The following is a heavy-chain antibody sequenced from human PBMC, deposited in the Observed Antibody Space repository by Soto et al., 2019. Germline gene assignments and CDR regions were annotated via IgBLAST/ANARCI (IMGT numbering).Heavy chain of an antibody. D-gene: IGHD6-19*01. CDR3: ARDGYNSGWYYYDY. J-gene: IGHJ4*02. Sequence: QVQLQESGPGLVKPSETLSLSCSVTVGSITGYHWSWVRQAPGKGLEWIGYIYYTGSTNYNPPLKGRVTISVDMSKNQLSLKLSSVTAADTAVYYCARDGYNSGWYYYDYWGQGTLVTVSS. CDR1: VGSITGYH. CDR2: IYYTGST. V-gene: IGHV4-59*12.